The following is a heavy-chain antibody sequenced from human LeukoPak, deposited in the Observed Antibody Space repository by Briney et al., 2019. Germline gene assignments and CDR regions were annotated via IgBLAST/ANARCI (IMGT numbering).Heavy chain of an antibody. V-gene: IGHV1-69*05. CDR1: GGTFSSYA. CDR2: IVPISGTP. CDR3: AINTGGRADAFDI. J-gene: IGHJ3*02. Sequence: SVKVSCKASGGTFSSYAISWVRQAPGQGLEWMGMIVPISGTPNYAQKLQGRLTISTDESTSTAYMDLSNLRSDDTAIYYCAINTGGRADAFDIWGQGTLVTVSS. D-gene: IGHD1-26*01.